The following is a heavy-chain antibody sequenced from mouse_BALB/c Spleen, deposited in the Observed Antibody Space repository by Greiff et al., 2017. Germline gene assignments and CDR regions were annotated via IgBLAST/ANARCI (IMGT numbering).Heavy chain of an antibody. Sequence: QVQLQQSAAELARPGASVKMSCKASGYTFTSYTMHWVKQRPGQGLEWIGYINPSSGYTEYNQKFKDKTTLTADKSSSTAYMQLSSLTSEDSAVYYCARSGDGYYVGAMDYWGQGTSVTVSS. CDR2: INPSSGYT. J-gene: IGHJ4*01. V-gene: IGHV1-4*02. CDR1: GYTFTSYT. CDR3: ARSGDGYYVGAMDY. D-gene: IGHD2-3*01.